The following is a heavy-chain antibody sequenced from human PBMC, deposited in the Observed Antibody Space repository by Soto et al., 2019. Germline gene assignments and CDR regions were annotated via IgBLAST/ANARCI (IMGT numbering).Heavy chain of an antibody. CDR3: ARAGRGYCSGGSCYSGLYGMDV. V-gene: IGHV4-4*02. CDR1: GGSISSSNW. Sequence: QVQLQESGPGLVKPSGTLSLTCAVSGGSISSSNWWNWVRQPPGKGLEWIGQIYHSGSTNYNPSLNSHVTISVDKSKNQFSLKLSSVTAADTAVYYCARAGRGYCSGGSCYSGLYGMDVWGQGTTVTVSS. J-gene: IGHJ6*02. CDR2: IYHSGST. D-gene: IGHD2-15*01.